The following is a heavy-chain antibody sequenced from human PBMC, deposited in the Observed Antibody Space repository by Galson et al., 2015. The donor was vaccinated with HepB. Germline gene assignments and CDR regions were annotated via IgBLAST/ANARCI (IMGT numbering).Heavy chain of an antibody. Sequence: SLRLSCAASGFTFSSYSMNWVRQVPGKGLEWVSYISSSSSTIYYADSVKGRFTISRDNAKNSLYLQMNSLRDEDTAVYYCARGNYYDSSGPGSDAFDIWGQGTMVTVSS. CDR3: ARGNYYDSSGPGSDAFDI. V-gene: IGHV3-48*02. D-gene: IGHD3-22*01. J-gene: IGHJ3*02. CDR1: GFTFSSYS. CDR2: ISSSSSTI.